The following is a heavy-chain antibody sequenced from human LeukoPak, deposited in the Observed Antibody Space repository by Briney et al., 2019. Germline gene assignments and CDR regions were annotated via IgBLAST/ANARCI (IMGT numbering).Heavy chain of an antibody. CDR3: AKDWGV. Sequence: GGSLRLSRAASRFTFSGYAINWVRQAPGKGLEWVSGISAGGGSTYYADSVKGRFTLSRDNSKNALYLQVHSLRAEDTAVYYCAKDWGVWGQGTTVTVSS. CDR1: RFTFSGYA. V-gene: IGHV3-23*01. D-gene: IGHD7-27*01. CDR2: ISAGGGST. J-gene: IGHJ6*02.